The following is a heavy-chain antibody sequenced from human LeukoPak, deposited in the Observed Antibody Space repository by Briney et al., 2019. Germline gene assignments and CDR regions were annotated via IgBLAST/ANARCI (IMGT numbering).Heavy chain of an antibody. D-gene: IGHD4-17*01. V-gene: IGHV3-33*01. CDR3: ASDPDDYGDYSDFDY. CDR1: GFTFSSYG. CDR2: IWYDGSNK. Sequence: GGSLRLSCAASGFTFSSYGMHWVRQAPGKGLEWVAVIWYDGSNKYYADSVKGRFTISRDNSKNTLFLQMNSLRAEDTAVYYCASDPDDYGDYSDFDYWGQGTLVTVSS. J-gene: IGHJ4*02.